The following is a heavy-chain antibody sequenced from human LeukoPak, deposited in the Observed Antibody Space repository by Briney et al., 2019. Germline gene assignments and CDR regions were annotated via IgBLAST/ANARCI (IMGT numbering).Heavy chain of an antibody. CDR2: MNPNSGNT. CDR1: GYTFTSYD. V-gene: IGHV1-8*01. Sequence: ASVKVSCKASGYTFTSYDINWVRQAPGQGLEWMGWMNPNSGNTGYAQKFQGRVTMTRNTSISTAYMELSSLRSEDTAMYYCARGLGRAAGHYYYYYYGMDVWGQGTTVTVSS. J-gene: IGHJ6*02. D-gene: IGHD6-13*01. CDR3: ARGLGRAAGHYYYYYYGMDV.